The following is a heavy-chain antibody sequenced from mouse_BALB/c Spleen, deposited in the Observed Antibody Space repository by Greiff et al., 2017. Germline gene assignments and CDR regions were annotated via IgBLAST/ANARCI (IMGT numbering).Heavy chain of an antibody. CDR3: ARDWARATFWLAY. CDR2: ISSDGSN. Sequence: EVQLQESGPGLVKPSQSLSLTCTATGYSITSGYFWYWNRQSPGNLLEWMGYISSDGSNNYNPYLKNRTSITRDTSKNQFFLKLNSVTTEDTATYYCARDWARATFWLAYWGQGTLVTVSA. CDR1: GYSITSGYF. V-gene: IGHV3-6*02. D-gene: IGHD3-1*01. J-gene: IGHJ3*01.